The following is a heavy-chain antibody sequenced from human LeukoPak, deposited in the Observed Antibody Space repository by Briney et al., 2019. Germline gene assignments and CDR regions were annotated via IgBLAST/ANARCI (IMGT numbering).Heavy chain of an antibody. D-gene: IGHD6-25*01. CDR2: INGNSGGT. CDR1: GFTFTGYY. Sequence: ASVKVSCKASGFTFTGYYMHWVRQAPGQGLEWMGWINGNSGGTNYAQKFQGRVTMTRDTSINTAYMDLSRLTSDDTAMYYCSREFQRSLDYWGQGTLVTVSS. CDR3: SREFQRSLDY. V-gene: IGHV1-2*02. J-gene: IGHJ4*02.